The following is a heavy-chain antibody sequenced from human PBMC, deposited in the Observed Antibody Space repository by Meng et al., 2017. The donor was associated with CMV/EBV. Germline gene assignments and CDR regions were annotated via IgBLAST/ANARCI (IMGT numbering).Heavy chain of an antibody. V-gene: IGHV1-69*12. CDR2: IIPIFGTA. D-gene: IGHD3-10*01. J-gene: IGHJ5*02. Sequence: VQLVPSGAEVKEPGSSVKVSCKASGGTFSSYAISWVRQAPGQGLEWMGGIIPIFGTANYAQKFQGRVTITADESTSTAYMELSSLRSEDTAVYYCARRGSYYGSGSYYIWFDPWGQGTLVTVSS. CDR1: GGTFSSYA. CDR3: ARRGSYYGSGSYYIWFDP.